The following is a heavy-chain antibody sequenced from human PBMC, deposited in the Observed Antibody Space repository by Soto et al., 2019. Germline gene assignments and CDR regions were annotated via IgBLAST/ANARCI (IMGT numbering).Heavy chain of an antibody. J-gene: IGHJ5*02. D-gene: IGHD3-3*01. V-gene: IGHV2-5*01. CDR2: IYWNDDK. CDR1: GFSLSTSGVG. Sequence: SGPTLVNPTQTLTLTCTFSGFSLSTSGVGVGWIRQPPGKALEWLALIYWNDDKRYSPYLKGRLTITTDTSKNQVVLTMTTMDPVDTATYYSAHRPLLADDFWSGYKGPNWFDPWGQGTLVTVSS. CDR3: AHRPLLADDFWSGYKGPNWFDP.